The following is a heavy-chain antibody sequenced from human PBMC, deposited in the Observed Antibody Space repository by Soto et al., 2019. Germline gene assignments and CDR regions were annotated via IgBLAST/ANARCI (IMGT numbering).Heavy chain of an antibody. J-gene: IGHJ4*02. D-gene: IGHD3-22*01. CDR3: ARGWGYDSTDYYYAY. Sequence: QVQLVQSGAEVRKPGSSVRVSCKASGGSFNRDTSSWVRQAPGQGLEWMGGIIPIFGTANHAQKFQGRDTIIADESTSTVYMELSSLRSDDTAIYYCARGWGYDSTDYYYAYWGQGTLVIVSS. CDR1: GGSFNRDT. V-gene: IGHV1-69*01. CDR2: IIPIFGTA.